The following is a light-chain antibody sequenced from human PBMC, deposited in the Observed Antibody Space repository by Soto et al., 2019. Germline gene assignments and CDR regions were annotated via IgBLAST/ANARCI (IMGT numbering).Light chain of an antibody. J-gene: IGKJ1*01. CDR3: QQYYSTPQT. Sequence: IVMTQSPDSLAVSLVERATINCKSSQTILYRSTNRSCLNWFQQKPGQPPKLLIYWASTRESGVPDRFSGSESGTSFTLTISSLQAEDVAIYYCQQYYSTPQTFGQGTKVDNK. V-gene: IGKV4-1*01. CDR2: WAS. CDR1: QTILYRSTNRSC.